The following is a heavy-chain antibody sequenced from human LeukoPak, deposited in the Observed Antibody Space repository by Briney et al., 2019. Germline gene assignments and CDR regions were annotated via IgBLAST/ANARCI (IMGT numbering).Heavy chain of an antibody. CDR2: ISSSGSTI. CDR1: GFYFSDYY. D-gene: IGHD1-26*01. Sequence: GGSLRLSCAASGFYFSDYYMSWIRQAPGKGLEWVSDISSSGSTIYYADSVKGRFTISRDNAKNSLYLQMNSLRAEDTAVYYCARERRLVGATGIFDYWGQGTLVTVSS. V-gene: IGHV3-11*01. J-gene: IGHJ4*02. CDR3: ARERRLVGATGIFDY.